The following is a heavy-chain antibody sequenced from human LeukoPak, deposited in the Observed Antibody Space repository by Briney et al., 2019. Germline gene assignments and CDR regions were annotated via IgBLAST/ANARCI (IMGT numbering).Heavy chain of an antibody. CDR3: ARRYCSTTSCHNFDY. J-gene: IGHJ4*02. CDR1: GYSFTSYG. Sequence: GESLKISCKGSGYSFTSYGSGWVRQMPGKDLEGMGIIYPGDSDTRYSPSFQGQVTISADKSISTAYLQWSSLKASDTAMYYCARRYCSTTSCHNFDYWGQGTLVTVSS. V-gene: IGHV5-51*01. D-gene: IGHD2-2*01. CDR2: IYPGDSDT.